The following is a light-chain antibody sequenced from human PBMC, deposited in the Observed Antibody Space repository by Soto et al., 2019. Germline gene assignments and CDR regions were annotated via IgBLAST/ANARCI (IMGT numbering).Light chain of an antibody. J-gene: IGLJ3*02. CDR1: SSNTGSNY. V-gene: IGLV1-47*02. CDR3: AAWDGSLPGRV. CDR2: GNN. Sequence: QSVLTQPPSASGTPGQRVTISCSGSSSNTGSNYVYWYQQFPGTAPKLLIYGNNQRPSGVPDRFSGSKSGTSASLAISGLRSEDEADYYCAAWDGSLPGRVFGGGTKLTVL.